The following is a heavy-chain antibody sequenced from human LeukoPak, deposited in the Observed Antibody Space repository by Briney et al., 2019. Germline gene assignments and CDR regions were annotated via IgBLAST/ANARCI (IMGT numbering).Heavy chain of an antibody. CDR2: IYYGGST. Sequence: SETLSLTCTVSGGSISSSSYYWSWIRQPPGKGLEWIGYIYYGGSTYYNPSLKSRVTISVDTSKNQFSLKLSSVTAADTAVYYCARGESYYDSSGYDNWFDPWGQGTLVTVSS. CDR1: GGSISSSSYY. V-gene: IGHV4-30-4*01. D-gene: IGHD3-22*01. CDR3: ARGESYYDSSGYDNWFDP. J-gene: IGHJ5*02.